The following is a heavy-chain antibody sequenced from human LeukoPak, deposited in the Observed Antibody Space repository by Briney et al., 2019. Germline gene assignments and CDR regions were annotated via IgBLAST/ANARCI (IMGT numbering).Heavy chain of an antibody. CDR1: GFTFGDYA. Sequence: GGSLRLSXTASGFTFGDYAMSWVRQAPGKGLEWVGFIRSKAYGGTTEYAVSVKGRFTISRDDSKSIAYLQMNSLKTEDTAVYYCTRGDLYYDFWSGYYRPYYFDYWGQGTLVTVSS. CDR2: IRSKAYGGTT. J-gene: IGHJ4*02. D-gene: IGHD3-3*01. CDR3: TRGDLYYDFWSGYYRPYYFDY. V-gene: IGHV3-49*04.